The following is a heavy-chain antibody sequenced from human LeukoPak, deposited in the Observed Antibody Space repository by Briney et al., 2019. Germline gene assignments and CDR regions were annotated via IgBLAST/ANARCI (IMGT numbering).Heavy chain of an antibody. Sequence: SETLSLTCTVSGGSISSSSYYWGWIRQPPGKGLEWIGSIYYSGSTYYNPSLKSRVTISVDTSKNQFSLELSSVTAADTAVYYCAGQGGGSYGYWGQGTLVTVSS. V-gene: IGHV4-39*01. CDR1: GGSISSSSYY. CDR3: AGQGGGSYGY. CDR2: IYYSGST. J-gene: IGHJ4*02. D-gene: IGHD5-18*01.